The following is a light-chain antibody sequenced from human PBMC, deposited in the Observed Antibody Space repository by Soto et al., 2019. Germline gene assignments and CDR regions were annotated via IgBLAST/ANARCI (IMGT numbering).Light chain of an antibody. V-gene: IGKV2-28*01. CDR2: LGS. J-gene: IGKJ1*01. Sequence: VVTQSPLSLPVTPGEPASISCTSIQSLLHSNGYNYLDWYLQKPGQSPQLLIYLGSNRASGVPDRFSGSGSGTDFTLKISRVEAEDVGVYYCMQPLQSWTFGQGTKVDI. CDR1: QSLLHSNGYNY. CDR3: MQPLQSWT.